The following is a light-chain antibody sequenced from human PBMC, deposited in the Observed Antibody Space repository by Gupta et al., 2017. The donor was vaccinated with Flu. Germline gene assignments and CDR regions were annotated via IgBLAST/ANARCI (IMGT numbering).Light chain of an antibody. CDR2: TNI. CDR3: QSYDARLSSWV. Sequence: QSVLTQPPSVSGAPGQGVTISCPGSSSNFGAGFDVHWYRQVPGAAPKLLIYTNINRPSGVPGRFSGSKSGTSASLAITGLQAADEAIYFCQSYDARLSSWVFGGGTKLTVL. J-gene: IGLJ3*02. CDR1: SSNFGAGFD. V-gene: IGLV1-40*01.